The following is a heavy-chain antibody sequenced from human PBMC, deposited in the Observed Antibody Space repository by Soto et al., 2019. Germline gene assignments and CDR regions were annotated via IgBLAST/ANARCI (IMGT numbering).Heavy chain of an antibody. CDR1: GFTFTSYT. Sequence: ASVKVSCKTSGFTFTSYTITWIRQAPGQGLEWMGPISAGKGNADYSQRLQGRFSMTADTSTSTVYMELRSLTSADTAVYYCARGYYDSSGYYYRYWGSGTLVTVSS. CDR2: ISAGKGNA. J-gene: IGHJ4*01. V-gene: IGHV1-18*01. D-gene: IGHD3-22*01. CDR3: ARGYYDSSGYYYRY.